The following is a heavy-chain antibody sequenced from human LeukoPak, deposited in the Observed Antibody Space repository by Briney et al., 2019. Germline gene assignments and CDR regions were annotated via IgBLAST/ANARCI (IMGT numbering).Heavy chain of an antibody. CDR3: ARDFITMVRGEKRHAFDI. CDR2: IIPNFGTA. V-gene: IGHV1-69*13. CDR1: GYTFTSYY. Sequence: ASVKVSCKASGYTFTSYYMHWVRQAPGQGLEWMGGIIPNFGTADYAQKFQGRVTITADESTSTAYMELSSLRSEDTAVYYCARDFITMVRGEKRHAFDIWGQGTMVTVSS. J-gene: IGHJ3*02. D-gene: IGHD3-10*01.